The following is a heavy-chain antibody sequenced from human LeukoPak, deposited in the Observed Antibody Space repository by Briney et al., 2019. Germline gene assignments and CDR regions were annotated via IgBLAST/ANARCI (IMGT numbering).Heavy chain of an antibody. J-gene: IGHJ4*02. V-gene: IGHV1-69*01. CDR3: ARAKVPAAMAELDY. CDR1: GGTFSSYA. Sequence: SVKVSCKASGGTFSSYAISWVRQAPGQGLEWMGGIIPIFGTANCAQKFQGRVTITADESTSTAYMELSSLRSEDTAVYYCARAKVPAAMAELDYWGQGTLVTVSS. D-gene: IGHD2-2*01. CDR2: IIPIFGTA.